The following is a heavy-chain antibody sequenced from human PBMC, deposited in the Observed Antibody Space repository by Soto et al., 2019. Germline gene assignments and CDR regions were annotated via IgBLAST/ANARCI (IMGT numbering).Heavy chain of an antibody. D-gene: IGHD3-22*01. CDR3: ARGGVDYYDSSGYYFSPYYFDY. Sequence: PSETLSLTCAVSGGSISSGGYSWSWIRQPPGKGLEWIGYIYHSGSTYYNPSLKSRVTISVDRSKNQFSLKLSSVTAADTAVYYCARGGVDYYDSSGYYFSPYYFDYWGQGTLVT. J-gene: IGHJ4*02. CDR2: IYHSGST. V-gene: IGHV4-30-2*01. CDR1: GGSISSGGYS.